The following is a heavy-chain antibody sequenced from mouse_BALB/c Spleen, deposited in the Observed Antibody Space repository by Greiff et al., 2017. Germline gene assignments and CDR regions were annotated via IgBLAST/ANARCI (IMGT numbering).Heavy chain of an antibody. CDR2: INPSTGYT. CDR3: ARFGILYYYAMDY. Sequence: QVQLQQSGAELAKPGASVKMSCKASGYTFTSYWMHWVKQRPGQGLEWIGYINPSTGYTEYNQKFKDKATLTADKSSSTAYMQLSSLTSEDSAVYYCARFGILYYYAMDYWGQGTSVTVSS. J-gene: IGHJ4*01. V-gene: IGHV1-7*01. D-gene: IGHD1-1*02. CDR1: GYTFTSYW.